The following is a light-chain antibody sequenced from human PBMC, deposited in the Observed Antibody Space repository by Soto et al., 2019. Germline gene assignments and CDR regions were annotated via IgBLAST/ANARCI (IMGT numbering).Light chain of an antibody. V-gene: IGKV3-20*01. CDR2: GAS. CDR3: QQYGSSPPVIT. CDR1: PSVSSSY. J-gene: IGKJ5*01. Sequence: ESVLTPVPGPPFLSPGGKAPLSRRARPSVSSSYLAWYQQKPGQAPRLLIYGASSRATGIPDRFSGSGSGTDFTLTISRLEPEDFAVYYCQQYGSSPPVITFGQGTRLEIK.